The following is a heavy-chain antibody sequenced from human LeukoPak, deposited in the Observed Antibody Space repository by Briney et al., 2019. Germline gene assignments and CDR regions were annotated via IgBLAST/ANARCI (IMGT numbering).Heavy chain of an antibody. Sequence: GTSVKVSCXASGFTFTSSAMQWVRQARGQRLEWIGWIVAGSGNTNYAQKFQERVTITRDMSTSTAYMELSSLRSEDTAVYYCAADGSYRYAFDIWGQGTMVTVSS. CDR2: IVAGSGNT. CDR3: AADGSYRYAFDI. D-gene: IGHD3-16*02. V-gene: IGHV1-58*02. CDR1: GFTFTSSA. J-gene: IGHJ3*02.